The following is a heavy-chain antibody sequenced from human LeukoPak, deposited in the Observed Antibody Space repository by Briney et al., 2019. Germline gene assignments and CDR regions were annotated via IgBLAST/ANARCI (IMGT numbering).Heavy chain of an antibody. Sequence: ASVKVSCKASGYTFTGYYIHWVRQAPGQGLEWMGWMNPNSGNTGYAQKFQGRVTITRNTSISTAYMELSSLRSEDTAVYYCARVVVPAAIPFCYYMDVWGKGTTVTVSS. D-gene: IGHD2-2*02. J-gene: IGHJ6*03. V-gene: IGHV1-8*03. CDR2: MNPNSGNT. CDR1: GYTFTGYY. CDR3: ARVVVPAAIPFCYYMDV.